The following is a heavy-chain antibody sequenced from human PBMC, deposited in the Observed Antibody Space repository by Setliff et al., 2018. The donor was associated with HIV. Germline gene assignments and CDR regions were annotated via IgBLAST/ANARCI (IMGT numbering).Heavy chain of an antibody. V-gene: IGHV4-30-4*08. J-gene: IGHJ3*02. CDR1: GGSFSGNY. Sequence: PSETLSLTCAVYGGSFSGNYWSWIRQPPGKGLEWIGYIYYNGNAYYYNPSLKSRTTISLDTSMNQFSLKLTSVTAADTAVYYCAREVDVVTTSDAFDIWGQGTMVTVSS. D-gene: IGHD2-21*02. CDR3: AREVDVVTTSDAFDI. CDR2: IYYNGNA.